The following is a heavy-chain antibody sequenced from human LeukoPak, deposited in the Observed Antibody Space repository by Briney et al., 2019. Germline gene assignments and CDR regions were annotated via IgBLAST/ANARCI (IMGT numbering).Heavy chain of an antibody. CDR1: GGSISSSSYY. Sequence: ETLSLTCTVSGGSISSSSYYWGWVRQAPGKGLEWVAVISVSGQSTYYADSVKGRFTISRDISKNTLYLQMNSLRAEDTGVYYCAKNHDSNGYHTDDAFDIWGQGTMVTVSS. CDR2: ISVSGQST. V-gene: IGHV3-23*01. D-gene: IGHD3-22*01. J-gene: IGHJ3*02. CDR3: AKNHDSNGYHTDDAFDI.